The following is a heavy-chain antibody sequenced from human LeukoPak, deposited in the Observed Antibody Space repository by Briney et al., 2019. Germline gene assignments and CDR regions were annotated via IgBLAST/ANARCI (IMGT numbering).Heavy chain of an antibody. D-gene: IGHD3-22*01. CDR3: ARGLMIVVVITTTSFFGY. V-gene: IGHV4-34*01. J-gene: IGHJ4*02. Sequence: SETLSLTCAVYGGSFSGYYWSWIRQPPGKGLEWIGEINHSGSTNYNPSLKSRVTISVDTSKNQFSLKLSSVTAADTAVYYCARGLMIVVVITTTSFFGYWGQGTLVTVSS. CDR1: GGSFSGYY. CDR2: INHSGST.